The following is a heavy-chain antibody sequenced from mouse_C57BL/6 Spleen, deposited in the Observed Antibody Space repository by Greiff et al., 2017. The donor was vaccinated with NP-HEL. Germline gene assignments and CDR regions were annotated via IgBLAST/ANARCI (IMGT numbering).Heavy chain of an antibody. V-gene: IGHV1-69*01. Sequence: QVQLQQPGAELVMPGASVKLSCKASGYTFTSYWMHWVKQRPGQGLEWIGEIDPSDSYTNYNQKFKGKSTLTVDKSSSTAYMQLSSLTSEDSAVYYCARAGLLYQLPDYFDYWGQGTTLTVSS. D-gene: IGHD2-5*01. CDR2: IDPSDSYT. CDR3: ARAGLLYQLPDYFDY. CDR1: GYTFTSYW. J-gene: IGHJ2*01.